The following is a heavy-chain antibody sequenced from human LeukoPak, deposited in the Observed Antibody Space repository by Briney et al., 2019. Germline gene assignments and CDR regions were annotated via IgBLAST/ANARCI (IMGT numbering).Heavy chain of an antibody. CDR2: IYYSGST. Sequence: SETLSLTCTVSGGSSSGYYWNWIRQPPGKGLEWIGSIYYSGSTNYNPSLESRVTFSVDTSKNQSSLQLNSVTAADTAVYYCARDISGGSHVFDIWGQGTMVTVSS. J-gene: IGHJ3*02. CDR3: ARDISGGSHVFDI. V-gene: IGHV4-59*08. CDR1: GGSSSGYY. D-gene: IGHD3-3*02.